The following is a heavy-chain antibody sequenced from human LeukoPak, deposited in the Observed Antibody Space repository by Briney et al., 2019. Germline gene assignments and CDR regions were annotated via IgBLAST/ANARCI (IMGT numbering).Heavy chain of an antibody. CDR3: XXXXXXYTPPFDY. J-gene: IGHJ4*02. CDR2: ISSSSSYI. V-gene: IGHV3-21*01. Sequence: GGSLGLSCAASGFTFSSYSMNWVRQAPGKGLEWVSSISSSSSYIYYADSVKGRFTISRDNAKNSLYLQMNSLRAEDTAVYYCXXXXXXYTPPFDYWGQGTLVTVSS. CDR1: GFTFSSYS. D-gene: IGHD4-11*01.